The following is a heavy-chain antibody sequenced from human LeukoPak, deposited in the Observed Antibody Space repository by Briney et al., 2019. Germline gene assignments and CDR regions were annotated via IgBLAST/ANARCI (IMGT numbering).Heavy chain of an antibody. Sequence: SETLSLTCTVSGGSISSSYWSWIRQPPGEGLEWIGYIYHSGSTNYSPSLKSRVTISVDTSKNQFSLKVSSVTAADTAVYYCARIDSAYYFGMDVWGQGTTVTVPS. V-gene: IGHV4-59*01. CDR2: IYHSGST. CDR1: GGSISSSY. D-gene: IGHD3-9*01. J-gene: IGHJ6*02. CDR3: ARIDSAYYFGMDV.